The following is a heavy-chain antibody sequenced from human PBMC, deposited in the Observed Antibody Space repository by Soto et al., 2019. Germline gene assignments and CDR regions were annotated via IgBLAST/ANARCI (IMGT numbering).Heavy chain of an antibody. CDR3: ARGIGYCSSINCYSSRRLRFDS. D-gene: IGHD2-2*01. J-gene: IGHJ4*02. V-gene: IGHV4-34*01. CDR2: VNHSGTT. CDR1: GGSFSGYY. Sequence: QVQLQQWGAGLLKPSETLSLTCAVYGGSFSGYYWTWIRQSPEKGLEWIGEVNHSGTTYYNPSLKTRVTTSVHTPKNPFSLKMRSVTAADTAVYYCARGIGYCSSINCYSSRRLRFDSWGQGTLVTVSS.